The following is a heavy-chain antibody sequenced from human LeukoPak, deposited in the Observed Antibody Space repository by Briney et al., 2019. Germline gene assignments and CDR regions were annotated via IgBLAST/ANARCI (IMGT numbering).Heavy chain of an antibody. D-gene: IGHD2-21*02. Sequence: GGSLRLSCAASGFTFSSYWMCWVRQDPGKGLAWVSCIKTDGSITAYAGSVKGRFTISRDNAKNTLYLQMNSLRADDTAVYYCARDGDAPMTDFDYWGQGTLVSVSS. J-gene: IGHJ4*02. CDR1: GFTFSSYW. V-gene: IGHV3-74*01. CDR3: ARDGDAPMTDFDY. CDR2: IKTDGSIT.